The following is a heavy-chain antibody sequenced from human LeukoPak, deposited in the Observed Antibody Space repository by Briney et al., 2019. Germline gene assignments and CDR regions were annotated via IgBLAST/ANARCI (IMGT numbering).Heavy chain of an antibody. D-gene: IGHD6-19*01. CDR2: ISGSGGST. J-gene: IGHJ4*02. CDR3: ARATLAGYDY. CDR1: GFTFSSYA. V-gene: IGHV3-23*01. Sequence: GGSLRLSCAASGFTFSSYAMSWVRQAPGKGLEWVSAISGSGGSTYYADSVKGRFTISRDNAKNSLYLQMNSLRVEDTAIYYCARATLAGYDYWGQGTLVSVSS.